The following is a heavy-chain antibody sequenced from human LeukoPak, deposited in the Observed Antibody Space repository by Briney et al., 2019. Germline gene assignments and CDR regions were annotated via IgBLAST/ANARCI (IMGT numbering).Heavy chain of an antibody. CDR2: IIPIFGTA. D-gene: IGHD3-22*01. CDR3: ARAVDSSGYYYVPFDY. V-gene: IGHV1-69*05. Sequence: SVKVSCKASGGTFSSYAISWVRQTPGQGLEWMGGIIPIFGTANYAQKFQGRVTITTDESTSTVYMELSSLRSEDTAVYYCARAVDSSGYYYVPFDYWGQGTLVTVSS. J-gene: IGHJ4*02. CDR1: GGTFSSYA.